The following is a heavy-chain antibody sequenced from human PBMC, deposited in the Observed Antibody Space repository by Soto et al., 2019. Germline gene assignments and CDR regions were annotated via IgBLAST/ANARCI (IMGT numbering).Heavy chain of an antibody. D-gene: IGHD3-16*01. V-gene: IGHV3-30*19. CDR3: ARWGTTGGLDV. CDR2: TSYDGTNN. CDR1: GFTFRSYV. J-gene: IGHJ4*02. Sequence: QVQLVESGGGVVQPGTSLRLSCVGSGFTFRSYVIHWVRQAPGKGLEWVALTSYDGTNNYYGDSVKGPFTISRDNSKNAVDLQMDSLRLEDTSLYYCARWGTTGGLDVWGPGTLVSVYS.